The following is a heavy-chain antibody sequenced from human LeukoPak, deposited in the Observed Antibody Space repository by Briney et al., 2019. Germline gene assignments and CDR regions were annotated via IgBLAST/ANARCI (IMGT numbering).Heavy chain of an antibody. Sequence: PGGSLRLSCAASGFTFSSYSMNWVRQAPGKGLEWASSISSSSSYIYYADSVKGRFTISRDNAKNSLYLQMNSLRAEDTAVYYCARIPSLIVGGFDYWGQGTLVIVSS. D-gene: IGHD2-15*01. J-gene: IGHJ4*02. V-gene: IGHV3-21*01. CDR2: ISSSSSYI. CDR3: ARIPSLIVGGFDY. CDR1: GFTFSSYS.